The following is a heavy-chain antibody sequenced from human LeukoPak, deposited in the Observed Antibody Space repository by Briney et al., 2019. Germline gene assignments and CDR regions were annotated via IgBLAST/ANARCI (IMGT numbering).Heavy chain of an antibody. CDR2: IIPIFGTA. V-gene: IGHV1-69*06. CDR1: GGTFSSYA. Sequence: SVKVSCKASGGTFSSYAISWVRQAPGQGLEWMGGIIPIFGTANYAQKFQGRVTITADKSTSTAYMELSSPRSEDTAVYYCARAPLGYGWFDPWGQGTLVTVSS. CDR3: ARAPLGYGWFDP. J-gene: IGHJ5*02. D-gene: IGHD6-13*01.